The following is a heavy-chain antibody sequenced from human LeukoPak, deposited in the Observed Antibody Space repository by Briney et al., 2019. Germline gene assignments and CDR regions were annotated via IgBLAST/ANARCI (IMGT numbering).Heavy chain of an antibody. J-gene: IGHJ5*02. D-gene: IGHD1-1*01. CDR3: ARPTRHNWFDP. CDR1: GDSMRSYS. CDR2: IFYSGNT. V-gene: IGHV4-59*08. Sequence: SETLSLTCSVSGDSMRSYSWTWIRQPPGKGPEWIGDIFYSGNTNYNPSLESRVTMSIDTSKNQFSLKLSSVTAADTAVYYCARPTRHNWFDPWGQGTLVTVSP.